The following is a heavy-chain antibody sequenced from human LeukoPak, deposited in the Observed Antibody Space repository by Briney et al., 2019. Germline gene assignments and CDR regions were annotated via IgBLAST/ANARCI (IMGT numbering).Heavy chain of an antibody. CDR3: ARHESDWNYSNFDY. Sequence: SETLSHTCTVSGGSISSYYWSWIRQPPGKGLEWIGYIYYSGSTNYNPSLKSRVTISVDTSKNQFSLKLSSVTAADTAVYYCARHESDWNYSNFDYWGQGTLVTVSS. CDR2: IYYSGST. D-gene: IGHD1-7*01. V-gene: IGHV4-59*08. CDR1: GGSISSYY. J-gene: IGHJ4*02.